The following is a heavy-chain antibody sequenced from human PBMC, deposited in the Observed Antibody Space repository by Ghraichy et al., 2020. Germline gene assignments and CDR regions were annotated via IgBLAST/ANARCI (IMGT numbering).Heavy chain of an antibody. Sequence: SQTLSLTCTVSGGSISSSSYYWGWIRQPPGKGLEWIGSIYYSGSTYYNPSLKSRVTISVDTSKNQFSLKLSSVTAADTAVYYCASLYYYDKGLLLGFDYWGQGTLVTVSS. CDR2: IYYSGST. V-gene: IGHV4-39*01. CDR1: GGSISSSSYY. CDR3: ASLYYYDKGLLLGFDY. J-gene: IGHJ4*02. D-gene: IGHD3-22*01.